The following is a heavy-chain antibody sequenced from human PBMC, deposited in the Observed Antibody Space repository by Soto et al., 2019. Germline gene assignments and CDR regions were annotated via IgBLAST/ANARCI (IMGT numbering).Heavy chain of an antibody. CDR3: ARRLGSYYYGMDV. J-gene: IGHJ6*02. CDR2: ISTYNGNT. D-gene: IGHD3-16*01. Sequence: SVKVSCKASCYTFTRYGISWVRQAPGQGLEWMGWISTYNGNTNYAQKLQGRVTMTTDSSTNTAYMDLRSLTSDDTAVYFCARRLGSYYYGMDVWGQGTTVTVSS. CDR1: CYTFTRYG. V-gene: IGHV1-18*01.